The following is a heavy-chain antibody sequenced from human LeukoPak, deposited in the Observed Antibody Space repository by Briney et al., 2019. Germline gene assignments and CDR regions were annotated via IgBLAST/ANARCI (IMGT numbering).Heavy chain of an antibody. CDR1: DRSITNYY. D-gene: IGHD5-18*01. CDR3: ARGLSGDSYGFEY. J-gene: IGHJ4*02. V-gene: IGHV4-4*07. CDR2: IYYTGST. Sequence: SETLSLTCTVSDRSITNYYWSWLRQPAGKGLELVGRIYYTGSTNYNPFLGSRVTMSVDTSKNQFSLMLSSVTAADTAVYYCARGLSGDSYGFEYWGQGTRVTVSS.